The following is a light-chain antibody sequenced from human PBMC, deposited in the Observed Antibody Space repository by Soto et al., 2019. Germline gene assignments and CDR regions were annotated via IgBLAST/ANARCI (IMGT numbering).Light chain of an antibody. V-gene: IGKV3-11*01. CDR2: DAS. CDR1: QSVSSN. J-gene: IGKJ5*01. CDR3: QQRSNWPIT. Sequence: EIVMTQSPATLSVSPGERVNLSCRASQSVSSNLAWYQQKPGQAPRLLIYDASNRATGIPARFSGSGSGTDFTLTISSLEPEDFAVYYCQQRSNWPITFGQGTRLEIK.